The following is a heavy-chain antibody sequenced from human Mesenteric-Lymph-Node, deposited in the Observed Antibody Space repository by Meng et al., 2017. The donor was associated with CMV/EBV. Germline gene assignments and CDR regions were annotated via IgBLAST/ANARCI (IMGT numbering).Heavy chain of an antibody. CDR2: INYSGNT. Sequence: SETLSLTCTVSGGSISSSSFYWGWMRQPPGKGLEWIGTINYSGNTYYTPSLRSRVTFSLDTSKKQFSLRLNSVTAADTAVYYCARGCYTTSCYRGSFDYWGQGKLVTVSS. CDR1: GGSISSSSFY. V-gene: IGHV4-39*07. D-gene: IGHD2-2*02. CDR3: ARGCYTTSCYRGSFDY. J-gene: IGHJ4*02.